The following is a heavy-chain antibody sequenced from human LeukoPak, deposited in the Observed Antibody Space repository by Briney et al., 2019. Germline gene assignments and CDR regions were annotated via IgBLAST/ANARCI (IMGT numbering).Heavy chain of an antibody. J-gene: IGHJ4*02. V-gene: IGHV3-23*01. CDR1: GFTFSSYA. D-gene: IGHD3-22*01. CDR3: AKAGYYDSSGYYPPSEFDY. Sequence: GGSLRLSCAASGFTFSSYAMSWVRQAPGKGLEWVSAISGSGGSTYYADSVKGRFTISRDNSKNTLYLQMNSLRAEDTAVYYCAKAGYYDSSGYYPPSEFDYWGQGTLVTVSS. CDR2: ISGSGGST.